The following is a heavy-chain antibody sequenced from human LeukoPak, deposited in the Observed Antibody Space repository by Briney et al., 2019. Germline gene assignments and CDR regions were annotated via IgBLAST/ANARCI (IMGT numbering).Heavy chain of an antibody. D-gene: IGHD2-2*01. CDR1: GGSISSYY. J-gene: IGHJ3*02. CDR3: ATSPPVVPAAITAFDI. CDR2: IYTSGSTP. Sequence: SDTLSLTCTVSGGSISSYYWSWIRQSAGKGLEWIGRIYTSGSTPDYSPSLKSRVTMSIDTSKNQFSLQLSSVTAADTAVYYCATSPPVVPAAITAFDIWGQGTMVTVSS. V-gene: IGHV4-4*07.